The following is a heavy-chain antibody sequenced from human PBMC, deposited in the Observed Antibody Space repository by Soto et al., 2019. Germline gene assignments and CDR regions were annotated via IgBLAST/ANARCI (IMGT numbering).Heavy chain of an antibody. CDR2: ISRSRSTT. CDR3: AKDEGYQWELLYYFDY. D-gene: IGHD1-26*01. Sequence: GGSLRLSCAASGFTFSSYSMNWVRQAPGKGLEWVSYISRSRSTTYYADSVKGRFTISRDNAKNTLYLQMNSLRAEDTAVYYCAKDEGYQWELLYYFDYWGQGTLVTVSS. J-gene: IGHJ4*02. CDR1: GFTFSSYS. V-gene: IGHV3-48*01.